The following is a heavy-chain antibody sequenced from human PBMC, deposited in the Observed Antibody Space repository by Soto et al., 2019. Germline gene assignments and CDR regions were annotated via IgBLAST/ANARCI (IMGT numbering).Heavy chain of an antibody. CDR3: AREVGEVDYSSSSDAFDI. J-gene: IGHJ3*02. D-gene: IGHD6-6*01. CDR1: GGSISSGDYY. V-gene: IGHV4-30-4*01. Sequence: SETLSLTCTVSGGSISSGDYYWSWIRQPPGKGLEWIAYIYYSGTTYYNPSLKSRVTMSRDTSKNQFSLKFESVTAADTAVYYCAREVGEVDYSSSSDAFDIWGQGTMVTVSS. CDR2: IYYSGTT.